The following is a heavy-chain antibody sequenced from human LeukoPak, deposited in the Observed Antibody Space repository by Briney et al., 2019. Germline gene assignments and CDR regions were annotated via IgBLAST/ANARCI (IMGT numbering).Heavy chain of an antibody. V-gene: IGHV1-2*02. Sequence: ASVKVSCKASGYTFTGHYIHWVRQAPGQGLEWMGWIHPNTGGTKYAQKFQGRVTMTRDTSSSTAYMELSSLRSADTAVYYCASEYKYDSSGANAFDIWGQGTLVTVSS. D-gene: IGHD3-22*01. J-gene: IGHJ4*02. CDR2: IHPNTGGT. CDR1: GYTFTGHY. CDR3: ASEYKYDSSGANAFDI.